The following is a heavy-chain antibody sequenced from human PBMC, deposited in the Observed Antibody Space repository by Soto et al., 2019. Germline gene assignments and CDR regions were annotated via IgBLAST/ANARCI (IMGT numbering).Heavy chain of an antibody. D-gene: IGHD3-3*01. CDR2: IIPVFGTP. V-gene: IGHV1-69*12. CDR3: TKERFIGYYITTPCTNPFSYYAMDV. J-gene: IGHJ6*01. Sequence: QVQLVQSGAEVKKPGSSLKVSCKASGGTFTNYALSWVRQAPGQGLEWMGGIIPVFGTPDYAQKLQGRVTFTEDESTRRATMKMSSLSFDDTALYYCTKERFIGYYITTPCTNPFSYYAMDVW. CDR1: GGTFTNYA.